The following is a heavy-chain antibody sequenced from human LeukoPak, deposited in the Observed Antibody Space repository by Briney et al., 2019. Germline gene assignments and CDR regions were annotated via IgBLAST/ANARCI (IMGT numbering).Heavy chain of an antibody. Sequence: GGSLRLPCAASGFTFSSYSMNWVRQAPGKGLEWVSSNSSSSSYIYYADSVKGRFTIPKDNAKNSLYMQMNSLRAEDTAVYYCARTYYYDSSGYYFDYWGQGTLVTVSS. CDR1: GFTFSSYS. D-gene: IGHD3-22*01. J-gene: IGHJ4*02. CDR2: NSSSSSYI. CDR3: ARTYYYDSSGYYFDY. V-gene: IGHV3-21*01.